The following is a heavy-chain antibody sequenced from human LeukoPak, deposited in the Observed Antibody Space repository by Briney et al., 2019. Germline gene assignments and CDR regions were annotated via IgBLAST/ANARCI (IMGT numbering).Heavy chain of an antibody. Sequence: GGSLRLSCAASGFTFSTYWMHWVRQAPGKGLVWVSRINSAGSNTRSADSVKGRVTISRDNAKNTLYLQMNSLRAEDTAVYYCARGYYYDSSGYYPYFDYWGQGTLVTVSS. CDR1: GFTFSTYW. CDR3: ARGYYYDSSGYYPYFDY. CDR2: INSAGSNT. V-gene: IGHV3-74*01. D-gene: IGHD3-22*01. J-gene: IGHJ4*02.